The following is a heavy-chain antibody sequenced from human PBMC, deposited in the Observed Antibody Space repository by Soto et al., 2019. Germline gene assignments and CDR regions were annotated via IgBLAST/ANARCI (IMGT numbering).Heavy chain of an antibody. CDR1: GGSISGSNW. J-gene: IGHJ6*02. CDR2: IYHSGST. Sequence: PSETLSLTCAVSGGSISGSNWWSWVRQPPGKGLEWIGEIYHSGSTNYNPSLKSRVTISVDKSKNQFSLKLSSVTAADTAVYYCASRDIVGATTGMDVWGQGTTVTVSS. V-gene: IGHV4-4*02. CDR3: ASRDIVGATTGMDV. D-gene: IGHD1-26*01.